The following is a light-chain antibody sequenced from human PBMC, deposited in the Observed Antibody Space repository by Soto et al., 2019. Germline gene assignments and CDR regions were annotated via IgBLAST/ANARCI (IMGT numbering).Light chain of an antibody. V-gene: IGKV3-11*01. Sequence: EVALSQSPATLSLSPGARATLSCRASQSVSSYLAWYQQKPGQAPRLLIYSASSRATGIPGRFSGSGSGTDFTLTISSLEPEDFAVYYCHQRQSWPRTFGQGTKVDIK. CDR2: SAS. CDR1: QSVSSY. J-gene: IGKJ1*01. CDR3: HQRQSWPRT.